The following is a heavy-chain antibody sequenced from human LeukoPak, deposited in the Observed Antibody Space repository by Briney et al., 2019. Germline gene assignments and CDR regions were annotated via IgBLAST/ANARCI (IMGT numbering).Heavy chain of an antibody. CDR1: GGSISSGGYY. D-gene: IGHD4-17*01. CDR2: IYYSGST. Sequence: PSETLSLTCTVSGGSISSGGYYWSWIRQPPGKGLEWIGYIYYSGSTNYNPSLKSRVTISVDTSKNQFSLKLSSVTAADTAVYYCARRQSTYGDYLDYFDYWGQGTLVTVSS. CDR3: ARRQSTYGDYLDYFDY. J-gene: IGHJ4*02. V-gene: IGHV4-61*08.